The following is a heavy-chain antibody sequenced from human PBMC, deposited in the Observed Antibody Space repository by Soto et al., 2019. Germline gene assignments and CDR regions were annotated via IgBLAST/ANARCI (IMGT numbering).Heavy chain of an antibody. CDR2: IIPIFGTA. CDR1: GGTFSSYA. V-gene: IGHV1-69*13. J-gene: IGHJ5*02. D-gene: IGHD3-3*01. CDR3: ARGKYYDFWSGYYTGMTWFDP. Sequence: SVKVSCKASGGTFSSYAISWVRQAPGQGLEWMGGIIPIFGTANYAQKFQGRVTITADESTSTAYMELSSLRSEDTAVYYCARGKYYDFWSGYYTGMTWFDPWGQGTLVTVSS.